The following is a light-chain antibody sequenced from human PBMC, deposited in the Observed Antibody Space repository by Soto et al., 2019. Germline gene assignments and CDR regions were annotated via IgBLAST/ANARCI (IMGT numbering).Light chain of an antibody. CDR2: EVS. Sequence: QSALTQPASVSGSPGQSITISCTGTSSDVGSYKLVSWYQQHPGKAPKLMISEVSKRPSGISDRFSGSKSGXTASXTISGLQAEDEADYYCCSYAGTSTHTVFGGGTQLTVL. J-gene: IGLJ7*01. CDR3: CSYAGTSTHTV. V-gene: IGLV2-23*02. CDR1: SSDVGSYKL.